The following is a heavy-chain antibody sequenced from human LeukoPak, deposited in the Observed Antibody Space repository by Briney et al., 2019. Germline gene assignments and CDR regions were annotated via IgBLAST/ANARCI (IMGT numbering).Heavy chain of an antibody. V-gene: IGHV1-69*04. Sequence: GGSLRLSCAASGFTFSGYWISWVRQAPGQGLEWMGRIIPILGIANYAQKFQGRVTITADKSTSTAYMELSSLRSEDTAVYYCARGRTTGYYFDYWGQGTLVTVSS. CDR3: ARGRTTGYYFDY. CDR1: GFTFSGYW. J-gene: IGHJ4*02. CDR2: IIPILGIA. D-gene: IGHD1-14*01.